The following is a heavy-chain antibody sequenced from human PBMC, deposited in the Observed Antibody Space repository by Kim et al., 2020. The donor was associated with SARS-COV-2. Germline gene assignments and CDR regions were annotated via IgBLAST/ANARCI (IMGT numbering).Heavy chain of an antibody. CDR2: ISYDGDNI. CDR1: GFTFNSYG. J-gene: IGHJ4*02. D-gene: IGHD3-10*01. Sequence: GGSLRLSCVASGFTFNSYGMHWVRQYPGKGLEWVAVISYDGDNIHYADSVKGRFTISRDNSNNMVYLQMNSLRAEDTAMYYCAKAELARETYYGSGSPLDYWGQGTLVTVSS. V-gene: IGHV3-30*18. CDR3: AKAELARETYYGSGSPLDY.